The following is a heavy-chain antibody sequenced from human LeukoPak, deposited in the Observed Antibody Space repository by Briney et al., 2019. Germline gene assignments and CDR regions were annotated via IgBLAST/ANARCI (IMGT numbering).Heavy chain of an antibody. Sequence: SETLSLTCIVSVGSITRGDYYGRWIRLPPGKGLEWIGYIYYSGSTYYNPSLKSRVTISVDTSKNQFSLKLSSVTAADTAVYYCARARGGYSYGYYFDYWGQGTLVTVSS. CDR2: IYYSGST. D-gene: IGHD5-18*01. CDR3: ARARGGYSYGYYFDY. J-gene: IGHJ4*02. CDR1: VGSITRGDYY. V-gene: IGHV4-30-4*01.